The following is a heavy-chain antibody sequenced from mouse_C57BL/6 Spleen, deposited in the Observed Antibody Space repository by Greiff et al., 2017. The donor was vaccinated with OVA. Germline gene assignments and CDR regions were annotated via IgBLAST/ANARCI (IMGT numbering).Heavy chain of an antibody. D-gene: IGHD1-1*01. Sequence: QVQLQQPGPELVRPGPSVNLSCKASGSPFTSYWMKGVKQRPGQGLEGTGGIDPSDSYTNYNQKFKGKATLTVDTSSSTAYMQLSSLTSEDSAVYDCTYYYGSSRYCDVWGTGTTVTVSS. CDR2: IDPSDSYT. J-gene: IGHJ1*03. CDR1: GSPFTSYW. CDR3: TYYYGSSRYCDV. V-gene: IGHV1-50*01.